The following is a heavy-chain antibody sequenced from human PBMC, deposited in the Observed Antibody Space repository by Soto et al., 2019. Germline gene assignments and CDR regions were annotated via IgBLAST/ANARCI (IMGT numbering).Heavy chain of an antibody. D-gene: IGHD2-8*01. Sequence: QVQLEQSGAEVKKPGSSVKVSCKASGGTFRTAAISWVRQAPGQGLEWMGGIMPVFRTPDYAQKFQGRVTITAEESTNTGYMEFSGLRSDDTAVYYCARDNDRPQLGGNYYYILDVWGQGTTITVSS. CDR3: ARDNDRPQLGGNYYYILDV. CDR1: GGTFRTAA. V-gene: IGHV1-69*12. CDR2: IMPVFRTP. J-gene: IGHJ6*02.